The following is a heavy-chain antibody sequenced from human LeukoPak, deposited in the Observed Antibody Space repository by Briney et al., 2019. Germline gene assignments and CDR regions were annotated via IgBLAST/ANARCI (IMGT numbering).Heavy chain of an antibody. D-gene: IGHD2-15*01. Sequence: SQTLSLTCTVSGGSISSYYWSWIRQPAGKGLEWIGRIYTSGSTNYNPSLKSRVTMSVDTSKNQFSLKLSSVTAADTAVYYWARKKSRGFCGGGSGSPGGCSPPWGGETLAAVPS. CDR3: ARKKSRGFCGGGSGSPGGCSPP. V-gene: IGHV4-4*07. CDR1: GGSISSYY. J-gene: IGHJ5*02. CDR2: IYTSGST.